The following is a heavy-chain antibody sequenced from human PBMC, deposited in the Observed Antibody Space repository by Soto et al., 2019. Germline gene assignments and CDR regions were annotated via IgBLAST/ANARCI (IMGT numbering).Heavy chain of an antibody. CDR1: GGSVSSGNYY. J-gene: IGHJ4*02. D-gene: IGHD3-3*01. CDR2: IYYDGST. V-gene: IGHV4-61*01. CDR3: ATGELLEWLLSSFDY. Sequence: SETLSLTCTVSGGSVSSGNYYWSWIRQPPGKGLEWIGNIYYDGSTYYSPSLKSRVTMSADTSKNQFSLKLSSLRSEDTAVYYCATGELLEWLLSSFDYWGQGTLVTVSS.